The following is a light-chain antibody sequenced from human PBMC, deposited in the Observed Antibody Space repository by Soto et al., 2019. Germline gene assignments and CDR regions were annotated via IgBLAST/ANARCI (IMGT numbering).Light chain of an antibody. V-gene: IGKV1-5*03. J-gene: IGKJ1*01. CDR2: KAS. CDR3: QHQAT. Sequence: DIQMTQSPSTLSAPVGDRVTITCRASQSISSWLAWYQQKPGKAPKLLIYKASSLESGVPSRFSGSGSGTEFTLTISSLQPDDFATYYCQHQATFGQGTKVEIK. CDR1: QSISSW.